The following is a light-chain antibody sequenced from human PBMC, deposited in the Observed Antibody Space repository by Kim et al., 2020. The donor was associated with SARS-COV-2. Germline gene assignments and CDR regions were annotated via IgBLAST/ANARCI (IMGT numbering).Light chain of an antibody. Sequence: DIQMTQSPSTLSASVGDRVTITCRASQSISSWLAWYQQKPGKAPKLLIYDASSLESGVPSRFSGSGSGTEFTRTISSLQPDDFATYYCQQYNSYSCTFGQGTKLEI. CDR3: QQYNSYSCT. J-gene: IGKJ2*02. CDR2: DAS. CDR1: QSISSW. V-gene: IGKV1-5*01.